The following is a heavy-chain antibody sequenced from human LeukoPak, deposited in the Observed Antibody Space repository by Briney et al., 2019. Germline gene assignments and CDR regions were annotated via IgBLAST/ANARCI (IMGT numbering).Heavy chain of an antibody. CDR3: AKDRYREPSAFDI. V-gene: IGHV3-23*01. CDR2: ISGSGGST. J-gene: IGHJ3*02. Sequence: GGSLRLSCAASGFTFSSYAMSWVRQAPGKGLEWVSAISGSGGSTSYADSVKGRFTISRDNSKNTLYLQMNSLRAEDTAVYYCAKDRYREPSAFDIWGQGTMVTVSS. D-gene: IGHD5-18*01. CDR1: GFTFSSYA.